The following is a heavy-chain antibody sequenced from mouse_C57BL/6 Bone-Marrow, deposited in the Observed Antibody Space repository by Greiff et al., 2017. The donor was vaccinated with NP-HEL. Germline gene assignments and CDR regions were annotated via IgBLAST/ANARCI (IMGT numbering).Heavy chain of an antibody. CDR1: GYAFSSSW. Sequence: VQLQQSGPELVKPGASVKISCKASGYAFSSSWMNWVKQRPGKGLEWIGRIYPGDGDTNYNGKFKGKATLTADKSSSTAYMQLSSLTSEDSAVYFCAIYYGSIYFDYWGQGTTLTVSS. J-gene: IGHJ2*01. V-gene: IGHV1-82*01. D-gene: IGHD1-1*01. CDR2: IYPGDGDT. CDR3: AIYYGSIYFDY.